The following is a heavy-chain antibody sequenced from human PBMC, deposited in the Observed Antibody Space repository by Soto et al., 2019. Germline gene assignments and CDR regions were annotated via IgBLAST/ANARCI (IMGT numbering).Heavy chain of an antibody. CDR3: ASHAGIAAAAADY. V-gene: IGHV5-10-1*01. Sequence: PGESLKISCKGSGYSFTSYWISWVRQMPGKGLEWMGRIDPSDSYTNYSPSFQGHVTISADKSISTAYLQWSSLKASDTAMYYCASHAGIAAAAADYWGQGTLVTV. CDR1: GYSFTSYW. CDR2: IDPSDSYT. J-gene: IGHJ4*02. D-gene: IGHD6-13*01.